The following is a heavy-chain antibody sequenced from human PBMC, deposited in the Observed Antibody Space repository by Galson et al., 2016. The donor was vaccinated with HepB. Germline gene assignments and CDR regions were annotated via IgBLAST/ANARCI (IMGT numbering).Heavy chain of an antibody. J-gene: IGHJ6*02. CDR3: AALDHGRDV. CDR1: GSSFSTYW. Sequence: SLRLSCAASGSSFSTYWMTWVRQAPGKGLEWVANIKPDESEKSYVDSVKGRFTISRDNAQNSLSLQMNSLRDEDTAVYYCAALDHGRDVWGQGTTVTVSS. D-gene: IGHD3/OR15-3a*01. CDR2: IKPDESEK. V-gene: IGHV3-7*01.